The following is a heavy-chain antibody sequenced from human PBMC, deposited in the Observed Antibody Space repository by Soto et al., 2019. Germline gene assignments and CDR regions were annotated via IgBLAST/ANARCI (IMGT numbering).Heavy chain of an antibody. V-gene: IGHV4-31*03. J-gene: IGHJ6*02. CDR3: ARGVAGTSYYYYYGMDV. D-gene: IGHD6-19*01. CDR1: GGSISSGGYY. CDR2: IYYSGST. Sequence: SETLSLTCTVSGGSISSGGYYWSWTRQHPWKGLEWIGYIYYSGSTYYNPSLKSRVTISVDTSKNQFSLKLSSVTAADTAVYYCARGVAGTSYYYYYGMDVWGQGXTVTVYS.